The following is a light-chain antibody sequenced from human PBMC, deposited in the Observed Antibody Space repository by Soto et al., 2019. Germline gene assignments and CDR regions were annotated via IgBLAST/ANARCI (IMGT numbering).Light chain of an antibody. CDR3: HQYNNWPPWT. CDR1: QSISSS. V-gene: IGKV3-15*01. CDR2: GAT. J-gene: IGKJ1*01. Sequence: ETVMTQSPATLSLSPGERATLSCRASQSISSSLSWYQQRPGQAPRLLIYGATTRATGIPARFSGSGSGTEFTLTISTLQSEDFAVYYCHQYNNWPPWTFGHGTKVEIK.